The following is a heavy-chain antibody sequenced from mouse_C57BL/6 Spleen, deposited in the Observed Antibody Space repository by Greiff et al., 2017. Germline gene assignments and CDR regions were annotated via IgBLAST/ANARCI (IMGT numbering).Heavy chain of an antibody. V-gene: IGHV3-6*01. Sequence: EVQLQESGPGLVKPSQSLSLTCSVTGYSITSGYYWNWIRQFPGNKLEWMGYISYDGSNNYNPSLKNRISITRDTSKNQFFLKLNSVTTEDTATXYCARGLAGTGFFDYWGQGTTLTVSS. CDR3: ARGLAGTGFFDY. J-gene: IGHJ2*01. CDR1: GYSITSGYY. CDR2: ISYDGSN. D-gene: IGHD4-1*01.